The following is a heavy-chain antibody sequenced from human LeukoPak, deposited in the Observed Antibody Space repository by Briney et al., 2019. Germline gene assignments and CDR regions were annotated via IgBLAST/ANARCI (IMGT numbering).Heavy chain of an antibody. CDR3: ARRGYTYPDALDV. V-gene: IGHV4-59*01. Sequence: SETLSLTCSVSGASITVYYWNWIRQAPGKGLEWLGHIDFSEMTKYNPSLKSRVTISADTSKNQFSLKLNSVTAADTAVYFCARRGYTYPDALDVWSQGTMVTVSS. J-gene: IGHJ3*01. CDR1: GASITVYY. CDR2: IDFSEMT. D-gene: IGHD3-22*01.